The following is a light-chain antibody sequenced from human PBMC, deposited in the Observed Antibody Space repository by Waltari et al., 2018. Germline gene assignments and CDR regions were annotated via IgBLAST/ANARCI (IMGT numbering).Light chain of an antibody. V-gene: IGKV1-39*01. Sequence: DIQMTQSPYSLSASVGDGVTITCRASQTISTFLNWYQHKPGKAPTLLIYGATILQSGVPSRFSGSGFGTDFTLTITNVQPEDFATYYCQQTYRTPPYTFGQGTKLEIK. CDR3: QQTYRTPPYT. J-gene: IGKJ2*01. CDR1: QTISTF. CDR2: GAT.